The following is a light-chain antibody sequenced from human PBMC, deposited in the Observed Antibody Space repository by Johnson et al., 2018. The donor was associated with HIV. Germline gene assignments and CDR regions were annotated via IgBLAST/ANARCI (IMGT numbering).Light chain of an antibody. V-gene: IGLV1-51*02. Sequence: QSALTQPPSVSAAPGQRVTISCSGSSFNIGINFVSWYQQVPGTAPKLLICESNKRPSGIPDRFSASKSGTSATLGITGLQTGDEANYYCGTWDGGLSVYVFGTGTEVTVL. J-gene: IGLJ1*01. CDR2: ESN. CDR3: GTWDGGLSVYV. CDR1: SFNIGINF.